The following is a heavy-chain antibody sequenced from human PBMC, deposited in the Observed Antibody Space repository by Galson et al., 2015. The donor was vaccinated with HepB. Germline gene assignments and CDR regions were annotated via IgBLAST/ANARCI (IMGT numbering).Heavy chain of an antibody. CDR3: ARDGYYYGSGSYYPAFRFDY. V-gene: IGHV3-33*01. J-gene: IGHJ4*02. CDR2: IWYDGSNK. CDR1: GFTFSSYG. Sequence: SLRLSCAASGFTFSSYGMHWVRQAPGKGLEWVAVIWYDGSNKYYADSVKGRFTISRDNSKNTLYLQMNSLRAEDTAVYYCARDGYYYGSGSYYPAFRFDYWGQGTLVTVSS. D-gene: IGHD3-10*01.